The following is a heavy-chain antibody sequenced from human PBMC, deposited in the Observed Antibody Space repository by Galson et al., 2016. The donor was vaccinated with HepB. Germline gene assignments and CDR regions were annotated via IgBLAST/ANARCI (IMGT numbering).Heavy chain of an antibody. CDR1: GYNFNSYW. J-gene: IGHJ4*02. D-gene: IGHD5-12*01. Sequence: QSGAEVKSPGESLKISCEASGYNFNSYWIGWVRQMPGKGLEWMGIIWPGDSDTRYSPSFQGQVTISVDKSISTAYLQWSSLKASDTATYYCARQADYSGQWSPLDYWGQGTLVTVSS. V-gene: IGHV5-51*01. CDR2: IWPGDSDT. CDR3: ARQADYSGQWSPLDY.